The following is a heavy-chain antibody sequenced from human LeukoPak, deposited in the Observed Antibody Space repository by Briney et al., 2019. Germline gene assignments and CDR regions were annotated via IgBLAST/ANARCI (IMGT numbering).Heavy chain of an antibody. CDR3: ARGVTMVRGVDDAFDI. CDR2: IYYSGST. D-gene: IGHD3-10*01. CDR1: GGSISSYY. V-gene: IGHV4-59*01. J-gene: IGHJ3*02. Sequence: SETLSLTCTVSGGSISSYYWSWIRQPPGKGLEWIGYIYYSGSTNYNPSLKSRVTISVDTSKNQFSLKLSSVTAADTAAYYCARGVTMVRGVDDAFDIWGQGTMVTVSS.